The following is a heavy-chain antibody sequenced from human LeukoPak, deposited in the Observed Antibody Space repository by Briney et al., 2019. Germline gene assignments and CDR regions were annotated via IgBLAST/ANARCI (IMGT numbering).Heavy chain of an antibody. CDR2: IYHSGST. CDR3: ARGPEYQLLPFDY. CDR1: GGSISSSNW. Sequence: PSETLSLTCAVSGGSISSSNWWSWVRQPPGQGLEWIGEIYHSGSTNYNPSLKSRVTISVDKSKNQFSLKLSSVTAADTAVYYCARGPEYQLLPFDYWGQGTLVTVSS. D-gene: IGHD2-2*01. V-gene: IGHV4-4*02. J-gene: IGHJ4*02.